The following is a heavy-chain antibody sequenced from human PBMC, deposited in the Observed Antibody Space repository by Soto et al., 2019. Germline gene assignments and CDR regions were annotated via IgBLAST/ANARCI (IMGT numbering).Heavy chain of an antibody. CDR2: INHSGST. Sequence: SETLSLTCAVYGGSFSGYYWSWIRQPPGKGLDWIGEINHSGSTNYNPSLKSRVTISVDTSKNQFSLKLSSVTAADTAVYYCASGGQTIIPKDWGQGTLVTVSS. V-gene: IGHV4-34*01. J-gene: IGHJ4*02. CDR1: GGSFSGYY. CDR3: ASGGQTIIPKD. D-gene: IGHD3-9*01.